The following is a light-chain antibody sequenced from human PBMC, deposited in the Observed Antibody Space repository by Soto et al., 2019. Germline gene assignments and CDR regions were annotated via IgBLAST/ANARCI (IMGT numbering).Light chain of an antibody. CDR1: QSVSSN. Sequence: EGVMTQSPATLSVSTGEKVTLSCRASQSVSSNLAWYQQKPGQAPRLLIYGASTRATGIPARFRGSGSGTDFTLTISRLEPEDFAVYYCQQYGSSPTTFGQGTRLAVK. J-gene: IGKJ5*01. CDR2: GAS. CDR3: QQYGSSPTT. V-gene: IGKV3-15*01.